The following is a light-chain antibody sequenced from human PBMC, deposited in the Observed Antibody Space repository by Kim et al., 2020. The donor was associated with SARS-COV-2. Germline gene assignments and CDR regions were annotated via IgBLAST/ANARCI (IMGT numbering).Light chain of an antibody. CDR1: NIGSKS. Sequence: SYELTQPPSVSVAPGKTARITCGGNNIGSKSVVWYQQKPGQAPLLVIYYNTDRPSGIPERFSGSNSGNTATLTISRVEAGDEADYYCQVWDSSSDHWVFGGGTQLTVL. CDR2: YNT. J-gene: IGLJ3*02. CDR3: QVWDSSSDHWV. V-gene: IGLV3-21*04.